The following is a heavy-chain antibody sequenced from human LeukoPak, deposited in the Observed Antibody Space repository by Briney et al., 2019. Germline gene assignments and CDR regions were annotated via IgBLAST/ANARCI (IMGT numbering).Heavy chain of an antibody. CDR3: ARSYSTIWDTAMGPFDY. CDR1: GYTFTGYY. Sequence: ASVKVSCKASGYTFTGYYMHWVRQSPGQGLKWMGWINPNSGGTNHAQKFQGRVTMTRDTSISTAYMELSRLRSDDTAVYYCARSYSTIWDTAMGPFDYWGQGTLVTVSS. J-gene: IGHJ4*02. D-gene: IGHD5-18*01. CDR2: INPNSGGT. V-gene: IGHV1-2*02.